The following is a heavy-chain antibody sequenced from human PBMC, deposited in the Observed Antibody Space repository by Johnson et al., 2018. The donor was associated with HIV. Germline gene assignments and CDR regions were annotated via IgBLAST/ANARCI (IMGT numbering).Heavy chain of an antibody. CDR3: AKTHSGSYYDAFDI. D-gene: IGHD1-26*01. CDR1: GITVSSNY. Sequence: EQLVESGGGLVQPGGSLRLSCAASGITVSSNYMSWVRQAPGKGLEWVSVIFSVGSAYYADSVKGRFIISRDNSKNMLYLQMNSLRPEDTAVYYCAKTHSGSYYDAFDIWGQGTMVTVSS. CDR2: IFSVGSA. V-gene: IGHV3-66*02. J-gene: IGHJ3*02.